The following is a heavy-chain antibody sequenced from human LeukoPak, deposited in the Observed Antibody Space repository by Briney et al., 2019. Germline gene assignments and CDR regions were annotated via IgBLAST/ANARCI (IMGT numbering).Heavy chain of an antibody. CDR2: LYSDGNT. J-gene: IGHJ4*02. CDR3: ARGVEPLAANTLAY. Sequence: AGGSLTLSCAASGFTVITNDMTWVRQAPGKGLEWVSVLYSDGNTKYADSVQGRFTISRGNSKNTLYLEMNSLSPDDTAVYYCARGVEPLAANTLAYWGQGTLVTVSS. V-gene: IGHV3-53*01. CDR1: GFTVITND. D-gene: IGHD1-14*01.